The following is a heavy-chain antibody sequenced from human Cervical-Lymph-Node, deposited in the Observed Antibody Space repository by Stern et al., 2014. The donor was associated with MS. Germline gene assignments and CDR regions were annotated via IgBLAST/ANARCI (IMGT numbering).Heavy chain of an antibody. J-gene: IGHJ1*01. D-gene: IGHD6-13*01. V-gene: IGHV3-7*01. CDR1: GFSFSSYW. Sequence: VQLVQSGGGLVQPGGSLRLSCAASGFSFSSYWMRWVRQAPGKGLEWVANIKQDGSEEYYVDSVKGRFTISRDNAKKSLYLQMNSLRVDDTATYYCARIGYSSSWYSPVGFFQHWGQGTLVTVSS. CDR3: ARIGYSSSWYSPVGFFQH. CDR2: IKQDGSEE.